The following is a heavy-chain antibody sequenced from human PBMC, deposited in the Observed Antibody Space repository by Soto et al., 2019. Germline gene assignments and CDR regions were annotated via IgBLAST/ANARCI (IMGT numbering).Heavy chain of an antibody. D-gene: IGHD2-2*01. V-gene: IGHV4-38-2*01. J-gene: IGHJ4*02. CDR3: ARVYCITTSCYQGAGFDY. Sequence: TSETLSLTCAVSGYSISSGYFWAWIRQPPGKGLDWIGTISQSGRTFYNASLNSRITLSVDTSKNQFSLKLNSVTAADTAVYYCARVYCITTSCYQGAGFDYWGQGTLVTVSS. CDR2: ISQSGRT. CDR1: GYSISSGYF.